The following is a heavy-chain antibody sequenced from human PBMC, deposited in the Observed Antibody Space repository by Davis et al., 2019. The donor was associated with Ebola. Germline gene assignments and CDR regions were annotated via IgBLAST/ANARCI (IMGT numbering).Heavy chain of an antibody. Sequence: MPSETLSLTCAVYGGSFSGYYWSWIRQPPGKGLEWIGEINHSGSTNYNPSLKSRVTISVDTSKNQFSLKLSSVTAADTAVYYCARDKRWLQLGYFDLWGRGTLVTVSS. CDR1: GGSFSGYY. CDR3: ARDKRWLQLGYFDL. CDR2: INHSGST. V-gene: IGHV4-34*01. D-gene: IGHD5-24*01. J-gene: IGHJ2*01.